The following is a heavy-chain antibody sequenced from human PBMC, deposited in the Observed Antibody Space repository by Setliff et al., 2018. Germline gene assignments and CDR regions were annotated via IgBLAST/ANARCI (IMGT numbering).Heavy chain of an antibody. CDR1: EFTFRGYW. V-gene: IGHV3-7*01. Sequence: GGSLRLSCVGSEFTFRGYWMTWVRQAPGKGLEWVANINPDGSEKYYADFVKGRFTISRDNAKSLLYLQMNSLRTEDTAVYFCARGGIVTARCQEFWGPGTLVTVSS. J-gene: IGHJ4*02. CDR3: ARGGIVTARCQEF. D-gene: IGHD1-26*01. CDR2: INPDGSEK.